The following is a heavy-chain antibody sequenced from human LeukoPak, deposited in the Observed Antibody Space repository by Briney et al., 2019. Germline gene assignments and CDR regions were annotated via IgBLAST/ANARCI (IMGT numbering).Heavy chain of an antibody. CDR2: IKQDGSEK. CDR1: GFMFSSYW. J-gene: IGHJ4*02. CDR3: ARTSAFHYDSSDE. Sequence: PGGSLRPSCAASGFMFSSYWMSWVRQTPGKGLEWVANIKQDGSEKYFVDSVRGRFTISRDNAKKSLYLQMNSLRAEDTAVYYCARTSAFHYDSSDEWGQGTLVTVSS. V-gene: IGHV3-7*01. D-gene: IGHD3-22*01.